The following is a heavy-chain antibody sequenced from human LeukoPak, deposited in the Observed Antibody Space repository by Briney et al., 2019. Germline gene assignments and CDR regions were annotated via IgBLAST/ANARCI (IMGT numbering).Heavy chain of an antibody. J-gene: IGHJ4*02. Sequence: GRSLRLSCVASGFTFNTYAIHWVRQAPGKGLEWVAVISYDGSNKYYEDSVKGRFTISRDNSKNTLYLQMNSLRAEDMAVYYCAREEWYYFDYWGQGTLVTVSS. CDR3: AREEWYYFDY. CDR2: ISYDGSNK. D-gene: IGHD3-3*01. V-gene: IGHV3-30-3*01. CDR1: GFTFNTYA.